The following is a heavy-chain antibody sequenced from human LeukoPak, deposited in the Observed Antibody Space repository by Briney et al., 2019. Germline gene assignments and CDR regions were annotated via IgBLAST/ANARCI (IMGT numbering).Heavy chain of an antibody. CDR2: IKQDGGEK. D-gene: IGHD5-24*01. J-gene: IGHJ4*02. Sequence: PGGSLRLSCAASGFTFSSYWMSWVRQAPGKGLEWVANIKQDGGEKYYVDSVKGRFTISRDNAKNSLYLQMNSLRPEDTAVYYCGGRGDGNLYYFDHWGQGTLVTASS. CDR3: GGRGDGNLYYFDH. V-gene: IGHV3-7*02. CDR1: GFTFSSYW.